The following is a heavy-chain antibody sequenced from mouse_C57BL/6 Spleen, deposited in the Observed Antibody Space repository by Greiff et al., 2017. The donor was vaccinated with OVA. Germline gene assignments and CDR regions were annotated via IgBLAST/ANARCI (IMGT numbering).Heavy chain of an antibody. Sequence: QVQLQQPGAELVKPGASVKLSCKASGYTFTSYWMQWVKQRPGQGLERIGEIDPSDSYTNYNQKFKGKATLTVDTSSSTAYMQLSSLTSEDSAVYYCARHYSNYLYYFDYWGQGTTLTVSS. CDR1: GYTFTSYW. CDR2: IDPSDSYT. D-gene: IGHD2-5*01. CDR3: ARHYSNYLYYFDY. V-gene: IGHV1-50*01. J-gene: IGHJ2*01.